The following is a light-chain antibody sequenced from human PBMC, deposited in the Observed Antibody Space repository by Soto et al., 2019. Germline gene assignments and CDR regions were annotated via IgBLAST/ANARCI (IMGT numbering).Light chain of an antibody. CDR3: QQYGSSPPYT. CDR2: GAS. J-gene: IGKJ2*01. CDR1: QSVSSSY. V-gene: IGKV3-20*01. Sequence: EIVLTQSPGTLSLSPGERATLSCRASQSVSSSYLAWYQQKPGQAPRLLIYGASSRATGIPDRFSGSGSGTDFTLAITRLEPEAFAVYYCQQYGSSPPYTFGQGPELEIK.